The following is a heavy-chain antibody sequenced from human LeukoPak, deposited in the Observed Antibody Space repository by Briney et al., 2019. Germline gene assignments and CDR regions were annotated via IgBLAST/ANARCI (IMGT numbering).Heavy chain of an antibody. J-gene: IGHJ3*02. CDR3: CHSLSGRTGAFDI. CDR2: TYYRSKLYN. V-gene: IGHV6-1*01. D-gene: IGHD2-21*01. Sequence: SSQTLSLTCAISGDSVSSNSAAWNWIRQSPSKALEWLGRTYYRSKLYNYYAVSVKSRITMNPDTSKNQFSLQLDSVTPEDTAVYYCCHSLSGRTGAFDIWGRGTVVTVSS. CDR1: GDSVSSNSAA.